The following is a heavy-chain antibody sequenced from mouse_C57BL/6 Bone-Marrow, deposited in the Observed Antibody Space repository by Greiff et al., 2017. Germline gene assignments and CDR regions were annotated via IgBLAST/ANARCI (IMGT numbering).Heavy chain of an antibody. Sequence: EVQLQESGTVLARPGASVKMSCKTSGYTFTSYWMHWVKQRPGQGLEWIGAIYPGNSDTSYNQKFKGKAKLTAVTSASTAYMELSSLTNEDSAVYYCTRCITTVVEGAWFAYWGQGTLVTVSA. J-gene: IGHJ3*01. D-gene: IGHD1-1*01. CDR3: TRCITTVVEGAWFAY. V-gene: IGHV1-5*01. CDR2: IYPGNSDT. CDR1: GYTFTSYW.